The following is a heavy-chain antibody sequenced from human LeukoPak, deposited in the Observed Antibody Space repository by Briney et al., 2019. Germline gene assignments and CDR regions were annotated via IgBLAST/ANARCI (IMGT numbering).Heavy chain of an antibody. J-gene: IGHJ4*02. D-gene: IGHD2/OR15-2a*01. CDR3: AGHSTLGHFDF. CDR2: IYYSGST. CDR1: GGAPAGYT. Sequence: SETLSPTPAVSGGAPAGYTSGSSWQPPGKELEWIGHIYYSGSTDHNPSLESRVTMSEDTSKRHVSLKLSSVTAADTAVYYGAGHSTLGHFDFWGQGTLVTVSS. V-gene: IGHV4-59*08.